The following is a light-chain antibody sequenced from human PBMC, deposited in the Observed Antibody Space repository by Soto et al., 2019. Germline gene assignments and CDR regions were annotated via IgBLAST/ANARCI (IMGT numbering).Light chain of an antibody. CDR3: SSYSGSSTPVL. V-gene: IGLV2-14*01. J-gene: IGLJ2*01. Sequence: QSALTQPASVSGAPGQSITISCTGSSSDVGDYNYVSWYQQHPDKAPKLMIYDVSNRPSGVSDRFSGSKSGNTASLTISGLQAEDEADYYCSSYSGSSTPVLFGGGTKLTVL. CDR2: DVS. CDR1: SSDVGDYNY.